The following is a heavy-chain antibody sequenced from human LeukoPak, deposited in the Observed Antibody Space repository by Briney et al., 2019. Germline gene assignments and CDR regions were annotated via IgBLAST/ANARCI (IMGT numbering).Heavy chain of an antibody. V-gene: IGHV3-72*01. J-gene: IGHJ3*02. CDR2: TRNKANSYTT. CDR3: ARQTLGYDI. CDR1: GFTFSDHY. D-gene: IGHD1-26*01. Sequence: QPGGSLRPSCAASGFTFSDHYMDWVRQAPGKGLEWVGRTRNKANSYTTEYAASVKGRFTISRDDSKNSLYLQMNSLKTEDTAVYYCARQTLGYDIWGQGTMVTVSS.